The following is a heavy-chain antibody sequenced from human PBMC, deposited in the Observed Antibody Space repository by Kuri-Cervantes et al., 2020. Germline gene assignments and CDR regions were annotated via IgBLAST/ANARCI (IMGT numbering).Heavy chain of an antibody. Sequence: SETLSLTCTVSGGSISSYYWSWIRQPPGKGLEWIGHIYYSGSTSYNSSLKSRVTISVDTSKNQFSLKLSSVTAEDTAVYYCARVVRSWLLRQNWFDPWGQGTLVTVSS. CDR1: GGSISSYY. CDR3: ARVVRSWLLRQNWFDP. V-gene: IGHV4-59*12. J-gene: IGHJ5*02. D-gene: IGHD3-22*01. CDR2: IYYSGST.